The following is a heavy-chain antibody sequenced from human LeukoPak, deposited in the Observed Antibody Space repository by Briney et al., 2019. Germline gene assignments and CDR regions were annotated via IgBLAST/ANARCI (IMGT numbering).Heavy chain of an antibody. CDR2: ISSSSSNI. CDR1: GFTFSSFS. CDR3: ARDPPGAHFDY. J-gene: IGHJ4*02. D-gene: IGHD7-27*01. V-gene: IGHV3-21*01. Sequence: GGSLRLSCTASGFTFSSFSMNWVRQAPGKGLEWVSYISSSSSNIFYADSFKGRFTISRDNAQNSLYLQMNSLRVEDTAVYYCARDPPGAHFDYWGQGTLVTVSS.